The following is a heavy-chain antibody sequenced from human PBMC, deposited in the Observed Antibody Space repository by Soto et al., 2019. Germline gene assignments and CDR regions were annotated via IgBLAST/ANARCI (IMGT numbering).Heavy chain of an antibody. CDR3: LTKFPSGPWRA. CDR2: ISADGSDT. CDR1: GFTLSNDL. V-gene: IGHV3-74*01. Sequence: GGSLRLSCSASGFTLSNDLVHWVRQSPGKGLLWVSRISADGSDTAYADSVKGRFSISRDNARNTVYLQMSSLRVDDTAVYYCLTKFPSGPWRAWGQATLVTVSS. D-gene: IGHD4-17*01. J-gene: IGHJ5*02.